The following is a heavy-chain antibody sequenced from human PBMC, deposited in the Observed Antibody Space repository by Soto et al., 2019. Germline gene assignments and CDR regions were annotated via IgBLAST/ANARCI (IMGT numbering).Heavy chain of an antibody. D-gene: IGHD3-16*02. CDR2: IYYSGST. Sequence: PSETLSLTCTVSGGSISSYYWSWIRQPPGKGLEWIGYIYYSGSTNYNPSLKSRVTISVDTSKNQFSLKLSSVTAADTAVYYCGRDLWCYCDTACYAMDVWGQGTTVTVSS. J-gene: IGHJ6*02. CDR3: GRDLWCYCDTACYAMDV. CDR1: GGSISSYY. V-gene: IGHV4-59*01.